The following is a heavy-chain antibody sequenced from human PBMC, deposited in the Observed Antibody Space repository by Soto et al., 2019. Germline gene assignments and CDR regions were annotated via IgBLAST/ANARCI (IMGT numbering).Heavy chain of an antibody. Sequence: GSVKVSCKASGYTFKSYGISWVRQAPGKGLEWMGWISAYNGNTNYAQKLQGRVTMTTDTSTRTAYMELRSLRSDDTAVYFCARADGFYSPLDYWGQGTLVTVSS. J-gene: IGHJ4*02. CDR1: GYTFKSYG. V-gene: IGHV1-18*01. D-gene: IGHD2-15*01. CDR2: ISAYNGNT. CDR3: ARADGFYSPLDY.